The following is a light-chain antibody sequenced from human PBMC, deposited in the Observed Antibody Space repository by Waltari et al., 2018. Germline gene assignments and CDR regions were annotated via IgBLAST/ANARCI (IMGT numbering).Light chain of an antibody. CDR1: QSVSRSR. J-gene: IGKJ2*01. CDR3: QQFGSSVMYT. CDR2: CAS. Sequence: EVVLTQSPATLSLSPGERATLSCRASQSVSRSRIAWYLHKPGQAPKLLIYCASGRATRMPDRFSDSGSGTDFSLTISRVEPEDFAVYYCQQFGSSVMYTFGQGTKLEIK. V-gene: IGKV3-20*01.